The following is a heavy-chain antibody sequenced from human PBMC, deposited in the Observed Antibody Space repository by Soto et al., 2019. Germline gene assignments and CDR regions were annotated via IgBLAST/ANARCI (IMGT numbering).Heavy chain of an antibody. CDR3: ARKLEIGSSVLDCYFDL. CDR2: IYWDNDK. J-gene: IGHJ2*01. D-gene: IGHD6-25*01. Sequence: QITLKESGPTLVKPTQTLTLTCTFSGFSLSASGVAVGWIRQPPGKALEWLALIYWDNDKRYSPSLKSRLTITKYTSKTQVVLTMTNMDPAETATYFCARKLEIGSSVLDCYFDLWGRGSLVTGS. CDR1: GFSLSASGVA. V-gene: IGHV2-5*02.